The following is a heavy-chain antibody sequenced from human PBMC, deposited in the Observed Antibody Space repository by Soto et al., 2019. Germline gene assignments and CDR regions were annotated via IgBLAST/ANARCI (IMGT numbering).Heavy chain of an antibody. CDR2: VKSEIDGGTT. V-gene: IGHV3-15*01. Sequence: EVQLVESGGGLVKPGGSLRLSCAASGFTFEDAWMSWVRQTPGKGLEWVGRVKSEIDGGTTDYAAPVKGRFTISRDDATNMLYLQMNSLKTADTAVYYCTSAPGAHRYYWGQGTRVTVSS. CDR3: TSAPGAHRYY. J-gene: IGHJ4*02. D-gene: IGHD3-10*01. CDR1: GFTFEDAW.